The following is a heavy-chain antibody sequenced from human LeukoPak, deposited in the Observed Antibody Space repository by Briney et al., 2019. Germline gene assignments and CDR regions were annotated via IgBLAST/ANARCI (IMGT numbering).Heavy chain of an antibody. CDR2: ISPDGAYI. CDR3: VKRFLESIVSEQ. Sequence: GGSLRLSCAASGLTFRSTVMTWVRQAPGKGLQWVSTISPDGAYIYYADSLRGRFTMSRDNSGNTLYLQMTSLRVEDTAIYYCVKRFLESIVSEQWGQGTLVTVSS. J-gene: IGHJ4*02. D-gene: IGHD3-3*01. CDR1: GLTFRSTV. V-gene: IGHV3-23*01.